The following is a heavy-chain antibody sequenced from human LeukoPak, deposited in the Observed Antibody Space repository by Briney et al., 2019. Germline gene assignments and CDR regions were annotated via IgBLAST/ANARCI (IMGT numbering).Heavy chain of an antibody. Sequence: GGSLRLSCAASGFTFSSYGMHWVRQAPGKGLEWVAVMWFDGSNIYYAASVKGRFTISRDNSKNTLYLQMNSLRAEDTAVYYCARDYSSSWLRFFDYWGQGTLVTVSS. D-gene: IGHD6-6*01. CDR2: MWFDGSNI. V-gene: IGHV3-33*01. CDR3: ARDYSSSWLRFFDY. J-gene: IGHJ4*02. CDR1: GFTFSSYG.